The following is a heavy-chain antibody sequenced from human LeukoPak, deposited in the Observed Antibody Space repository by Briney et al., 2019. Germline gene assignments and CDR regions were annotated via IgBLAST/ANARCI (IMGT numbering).Heavy chain of an antibody. J-gene: IGHJ4*02. CDR2: ISWNSGTI. CDR1: GFTFDDYA. Sequence: GGSLRLSCAASGFTFDDYAMDWVRQAPGKGLEWVSSISWNSGTIGYADSVKGRFTISRDSAKNSLYLQMNSLRAEDTALYYCAKAQGMGTIRTLDYWGQGTPVTVSS. CDR3: AKAQGMGTIRTLDY. D-gene: IGHD1-7*01. V-gene: IGHV3-9*01.